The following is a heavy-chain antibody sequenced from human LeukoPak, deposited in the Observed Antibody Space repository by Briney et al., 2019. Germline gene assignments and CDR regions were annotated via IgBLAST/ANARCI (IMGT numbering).Heavy chain of an antibody. D-gene: IGHD3-16*02. CDR3: ARSVAMITFGGVIGLHAFDI. Sequence: SETLSLTCTVSGGSISSYYWSWIRQPAGKGLEWIGRIYTSGSTNYNPSLKSRVTMSVDTSKNQFSLKLSSVTAADTAVYYCARSVAMITFGGVIGLHAFDIWGQGTMVTVSS. V-gene: IGHV4-4*07. CDR2: IYTSGST. CDR1: GGSISSYY. J-gene: IGHJ3*02.